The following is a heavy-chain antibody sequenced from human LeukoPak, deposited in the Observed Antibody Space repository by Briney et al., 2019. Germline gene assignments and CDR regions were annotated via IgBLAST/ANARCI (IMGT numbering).Heavy chain of an antibody. V-gene: IGHV4-30-4*01. CDR3: ARASSGSGYYYYGMDV. CDR1: GGSICSGDYY. D-gene: IGHD3-10*01. CDR2: IYYSGST. Sequence: SQTLSLTCTVSGGSICSGDYYWSWIRQPPGKGLEWIGYIYYSGSTYYNPSLKSRVTISVDTSKNQFSLKLSSVTAADTAVYYCARASSGSGYYYYGMDVWGKGTTVTVSS. J-gene: IGHJ6*04.